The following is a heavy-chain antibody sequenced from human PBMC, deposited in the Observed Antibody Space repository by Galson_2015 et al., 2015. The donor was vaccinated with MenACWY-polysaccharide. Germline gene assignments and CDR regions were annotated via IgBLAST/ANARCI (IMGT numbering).Heavy chain of an antibody. CDR2: IKGDGSET. D-gene: IGHD4-23*01. Sequence: SLRLSCAVSGVTFSSYWMGWVRQAPGKGLEWVATIKGDGSETYYVESVKGRFTISRDNAENSLYLQMGSLRVDDTAVYYCARWGYYYGLDAWGQGTTVTVSS. V-gene: IGHV3-7*01. CDR3: ARWGYYYGLDA. CDR1: GVTFSSYW. J-gene: IGHJ6*02.